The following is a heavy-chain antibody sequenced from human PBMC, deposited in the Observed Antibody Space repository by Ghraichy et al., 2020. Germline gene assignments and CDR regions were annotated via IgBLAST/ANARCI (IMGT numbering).Heavy chain of an antibody. V-gene: IGHV3-7*01. CDR2: INQDGSEK. J-gene: IGHJ4*02. CDR1: GFTFSNYW. D-gene: IGHD2-8*01. CDR3: AREIYTNNF. Sequence: GGSLRLSCAASGFTFSNYWMSWVRQAPGKGLEWVANINQDGSEKYYVDSVKGRFTISRDNAKNSLYLQMNSLRAEDTAVYYCAREIYTNNFWGQGTLVTVSS.